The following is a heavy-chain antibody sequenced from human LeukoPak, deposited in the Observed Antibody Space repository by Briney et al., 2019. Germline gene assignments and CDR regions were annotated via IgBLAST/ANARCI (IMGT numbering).Heavy chain of an antibody. CDR1: GFAVSHNY. CDR2: IYSGGST. CDR3: ATRSLISPY. D-gene: IGHD3-3*02. Sequence: PGKSLRLSCAASGFAVSHNYMSWVRQAPGKGLEWASCIYSGGSTDYADSVKGRFTISRDNSRNTLYLQMNSLRAEDTAVYYCATRSLISPYWGQGTLVAVSS. V-gene: IGHV3-53*01. J-gene: IGHJ4*02.